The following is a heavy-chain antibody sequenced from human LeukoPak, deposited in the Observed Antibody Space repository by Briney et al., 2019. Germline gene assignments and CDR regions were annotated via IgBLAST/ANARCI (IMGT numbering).Heavy chain of an antibody. CDR3: AYGLDSSSWGNFDY. V-gene: IGHV4-59*01. CDR1: GGSISSYY. J-gene: IGHJ4*02. D-gene: IGHD6-13*01. CDR2: IYYSGST. Sequence: SETLSLTCTVSGGSISSYYWSWIRQPAGKGLEWIGYIYYSGSTNYNPSLKSRVTISVDTSKNQFSLKLSSVTAADTAVYYCAYGLDSSSWGNFDYWGQGTLVTVSS.